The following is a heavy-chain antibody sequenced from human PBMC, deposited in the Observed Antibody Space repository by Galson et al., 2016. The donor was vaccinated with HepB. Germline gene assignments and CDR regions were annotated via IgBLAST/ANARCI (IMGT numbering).Heavy chain of an antibody. CDR3: ARDWTGYSNGGWSDP. V-gene: IGHV3-11*01. J-gene: IGHJ5*02. CDR1: GFTFSDYY. D-gene: IGHD6-19*01. CDR2: ISSSGRTT. Sequence: SLRLSCAASGFTFSDYYMTWIRQAPGKGLEWVAYISSSGRTTYYADSVKGRFTISRDNPKTSLYLQMNSLRVEDTAVYYCARDWTGYSNGGWSDPWGRGTLVTVSS.